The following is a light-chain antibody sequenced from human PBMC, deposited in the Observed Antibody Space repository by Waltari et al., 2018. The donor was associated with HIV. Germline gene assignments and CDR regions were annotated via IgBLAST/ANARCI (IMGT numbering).Light chain of an antibody. CDR2: AVS. J-gene: IGLJ3*02. V-gene: IGLV2-14*01. CDR1: STDVGGYNY. Sequence: QSALTQPASVSGSPGQSITISCTGTSTDVGGYNYVSWYQHHPGKAPKFMLDAVSNRPSVVANRFAGSKAGHTASLTISGLQAEDEADYYCSSYTSSTTWVFGGGTKLTVL. CDR3: SSYTSSTTWV.